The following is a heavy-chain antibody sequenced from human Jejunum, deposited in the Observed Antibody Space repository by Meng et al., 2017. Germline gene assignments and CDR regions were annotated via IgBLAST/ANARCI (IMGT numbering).Heavy chain of an antibody. D-gene: IGHD2-21*01. CDR1: GASVGSGNFF. Sequence: LRLSCAVSGASVGSGNFFWTWMRQRPGKPLEWMGFVHYTGTLNYNPSLRSRVAMSIDTSRDIFALKLTSVTAADAAVYYCAMSTCSGDCYVDYWGQGTLVTVSS. J-gene: IGHJ4*02. CDR3: AMSTCSGDCYVDY. V-gene: IGHV4-31*11. CDR2: VHYTGTL.